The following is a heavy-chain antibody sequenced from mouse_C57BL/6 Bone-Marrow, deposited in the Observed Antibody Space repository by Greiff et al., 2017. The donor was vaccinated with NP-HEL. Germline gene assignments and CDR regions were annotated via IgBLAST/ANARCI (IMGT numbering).Heavy chain of an antibody. J-gene: IGHJ4*01. D-gene: IGHD1-1*01. CDR1: DSEVFPIAY. CDR2: ILPSIGRT. CDR3: ARLHYYGRGHYAMDY. V-gene: IGHV15-2*01. Sequence: QVHVKQSGSELRSPGSSVKLSCKDFDSEVFPIAYMSWVRQKPGHGFEWIGGILPSIGRTIYGEKFEDKATLDADTLSNTAYLELNSLTSEDSAIYYCARLHYYGRGHYAMDYWGQGTSVTVSS.